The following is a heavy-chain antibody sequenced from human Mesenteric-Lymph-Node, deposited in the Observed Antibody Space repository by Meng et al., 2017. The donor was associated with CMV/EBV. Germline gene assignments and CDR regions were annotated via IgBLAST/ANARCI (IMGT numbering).Heavy chain of an antibody. CDR2: IKTDGSQK. CDR1: GFTFSDHW. D-gene: IGHD2-2*01. Sequence: GESLKISCAASGFTFSDHWMFWVRQAPGKGLEWVANIKTDGSQKYYVDSVKGRFTVSRDNAKNSLYLQMNSLRAEDTAVYYCARVGIVVVPAAKRSVNWFDPWGQGTLVTVSS. CDR3: ARVGIVVVPAAKRSVNWFDP. J-gene: IGHJ5*02. V-gene: IGHV3-7*01.